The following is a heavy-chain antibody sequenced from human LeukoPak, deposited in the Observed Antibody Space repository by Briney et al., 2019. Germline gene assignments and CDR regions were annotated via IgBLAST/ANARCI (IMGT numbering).Heavy chain of an antibody. V-gene: IGHV4-59*01. J-gene: IGHJ3*02. Sequence: PSETLSLTCTVSGGSISSYYWSWIRQPPGKGLEWIGYIYYSGSTNYNPSLKSRVTISVDTSKNQFSLKLSSVTAADTAVYYCARDRFTIFGVVKDDAFDIWGQGTMVTVSS. D-gene: IGHD3-3*01. CDR2: IYYSGST. CDR1: GGSISSYY. CDR3: ARDRFTIFGVVKDDAFDI.